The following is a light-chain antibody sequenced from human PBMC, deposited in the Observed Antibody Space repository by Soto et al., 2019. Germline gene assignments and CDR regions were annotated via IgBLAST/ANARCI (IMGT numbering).Light chain of an antibody. CDR3: ATWDAILSGVV. CDR2: DDN. J-gene: IGLJ2*01. Sequence: QSVLTQPASASGTPGQTFTISCSGSSSNIGSYTVNWYQHFPGTAPKLLICDDNQRPSGVPDRFSGSRSGTSASLAISGLKSEDEADYYCATWDAILSGVVFGGGTKLTVL. CDR1: SSNIGSYT. V-gene: IGLV1-44*01.